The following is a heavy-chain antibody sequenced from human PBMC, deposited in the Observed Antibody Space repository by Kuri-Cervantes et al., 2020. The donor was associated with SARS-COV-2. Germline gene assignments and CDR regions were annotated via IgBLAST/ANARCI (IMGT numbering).Heavy chain of an antibody. Sequence: GESLKISCAASGFTVSSNYMSWVRQAPGKGLEWVSVIYSGGSTYYADSVKGRFTISRDNSKNTLYLQMNSLRAEDTAVYYCARLTESYYYYYGMDVWGQGTTVTVSS. J-gene: IGHJ6*02. CDR1: GFTVSSNY. D-gene: IGHD3-10*01. CDR2: IYSGGST. CDR3: ARLTESYYYYYGMDV. V-gene: IGHV3-66*04.